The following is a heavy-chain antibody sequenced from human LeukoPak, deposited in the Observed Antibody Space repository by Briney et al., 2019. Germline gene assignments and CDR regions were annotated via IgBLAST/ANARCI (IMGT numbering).Heavy chain of an antibody. CDR2: IDHSGST. D-gene: IGHD5-18*01. CDR1: GGSISSGGYY. CDR3: ARLDTAMVTADY. J-gene: IGHJ4*02. Sequence: SETLSLTCTVSGGSISSGGYYWSWIRQPPGKGLEWIGEIDHSGSTNYNPSLKSRVTISVDTSKNQFSLKLSSVTAADTAVYYCARLDTAMVTADYWGQGTLVTVSS. V-gene: IGHV4-39*07.